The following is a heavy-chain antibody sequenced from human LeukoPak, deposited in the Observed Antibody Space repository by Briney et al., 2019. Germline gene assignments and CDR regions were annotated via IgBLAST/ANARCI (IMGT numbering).Heavy chain of an antibody. V-gene: IGHV3-13*01. J-gene: IGHJ4*02. CDR1: GFTFSSYD. Sequence: GGSLRLSCAASGFTFSSYDMHWVRQATGKGLEWVSAIGTAGDTYYPGSVKARFIISRDNSKNTVYLQMNSLRAEDTAVYYCARDFSTYYDSSSFYGDSCFDYWGQGILVTVSS. CDR3: ARDFSTYYDSSSFYGDSCFDY. D-gene: IGHD3-22*01. CDR2: IGTAGDT.